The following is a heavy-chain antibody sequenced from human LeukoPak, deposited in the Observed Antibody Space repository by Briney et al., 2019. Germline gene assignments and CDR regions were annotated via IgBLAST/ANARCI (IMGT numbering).Heavy chain of an antibody. CDR3: TRESGAFSPFGF. CDR1: GGSIMTTNW. D-gene: IGHD1-26*01. V-gene: IGHV4-4*02. CDR2: VHLSGAT. Sequence: SETLSLTCAVSGGSIMTTNWWSWVRQPPGKGLEWIGEVHLSGATNYNPSLESRASTSIDTSKNQMSLKLTSVTAADTAIYFCTRESGAFSPFGFWGQGTLVTVSS. J-gene: IGHJ4*02.